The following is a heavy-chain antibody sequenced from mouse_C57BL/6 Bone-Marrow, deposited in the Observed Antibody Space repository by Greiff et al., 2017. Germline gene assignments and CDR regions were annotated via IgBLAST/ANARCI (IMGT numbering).Heavy chain of an antibody. CDR3: ARRGPIYYYGSSYDYAMDY. J-gene: IGHJ4*01. CDR2: INPNYGTT. Sequence: VQLQQSGPELVKPGASVKISCKASGYSFTDYNMNWVKQSNGKSLEWIGVINPNYGTTSYNQKFKGKATWTVDQSSSTAYMQLNSLTSEDSAVYYCARRGPIYYYGSSYDYAMDYWGQGTSVTVSS. CDR1: GYSFTDYN. D-gene: IGHD1-1*01. V-gene: IGHV1-39*01.